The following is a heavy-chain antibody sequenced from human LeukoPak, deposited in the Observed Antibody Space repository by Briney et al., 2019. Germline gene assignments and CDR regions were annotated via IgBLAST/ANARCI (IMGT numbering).Heavy chain of an antibody. D-gene: IGHD2-21*02. CDR3: TTEVVVTSYFDY. V-gene: IGHV3-15*01. Sequence: GGSLRLSCAASGFAFSDAWMSWVRQAPGKGLEWVGRVKRKTHGGTTQYGAPVKGRFAISRDDSKNTAYLQMNSLKTDDTGVYFCTTEVVVTSYFDYWGQGALVTVSS. J-gene: IGHJ4*02. CDR2: VKRKTHGGTT. CDR1: GFAFSDAW.